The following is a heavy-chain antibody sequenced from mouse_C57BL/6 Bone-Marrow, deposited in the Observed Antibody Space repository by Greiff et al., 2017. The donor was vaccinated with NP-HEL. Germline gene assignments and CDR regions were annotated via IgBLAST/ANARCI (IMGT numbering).Heavy chain of an antibody. Sequence: VQLQQPGAELVMPGASVKLSCKASGYTFTSYWMHWVKQRPGQGLEWIGEIDPSDSYTNYNQKFKGKSTLTVDKSSSTANMQLSSLTSEDSAVYYCARRGTVVAFYAMDYWGQGTSVTVSS. CDR3: ARRGTVVAFYAMDY. V-gene: IGHV1-69*01. J-gene: IGHJ4*01. D-gene: IGHD1-1*01. CDR1: GYTFTSYW. CDR2: IDPSDSYT.